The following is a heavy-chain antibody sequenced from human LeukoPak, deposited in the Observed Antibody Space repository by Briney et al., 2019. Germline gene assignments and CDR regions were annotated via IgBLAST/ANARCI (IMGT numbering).Heavy chain of an antibody. CDR3: AKRTSGSSWYSSDS. D-gene: IGHD6-13*01. CDR2: MSGDATST. V-gene: IGHV3-23*01. Sequence: GGSLRLSCAASGFTFSSFAMNWVRQAPGKGLEWVSTMSGDATSTYYADSVKGRFTISRDNSKDTLYLQMNSLRADDTAVYYCAKRTSGSSWYSSDSWGQGTLVTVSS. J-gene: IGHJ4*02. CDR1: GFTFSSFA.